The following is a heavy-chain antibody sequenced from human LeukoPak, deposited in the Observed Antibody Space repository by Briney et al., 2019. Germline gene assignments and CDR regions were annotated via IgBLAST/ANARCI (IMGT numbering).Heavy chain of an antibody. CDR1: GGSFSGYY. Sequence: SETLSLTCAVYGGSFSGYYWSWIRQPPGKELEWIGEINHSGSTNYNPSLKSRVTISVDTSKNQFSLKLSSVTAADTAVYYCASLDYWGQGTLVTVSS. J-gene: IGHJ4*02. CDR2: INHSGST. V-gene: IGHV4-34*01. CDR3: ASLDY.